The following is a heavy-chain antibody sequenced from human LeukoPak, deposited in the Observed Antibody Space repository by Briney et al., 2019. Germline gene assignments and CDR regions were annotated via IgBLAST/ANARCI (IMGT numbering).Heavy chain of an antibody. J-gene: IGHJ4*02. D-gene: IGHD1-26*01. V-gene: IGHV3-23*01. Sequence: GGSPRLSCAASGFTFSSYAMSWVRQAPGKGLEWVSAISGSGGSTYYADSVKGRFTISRDNSKNTLYLQMNSLRAEDTAVYYCARGDQWELPLDYWGQGTLVTVSS. CDR2: ISGSGGST. CDR1: GFTFSSYA. CDR3: ARGDQWELPLDY.